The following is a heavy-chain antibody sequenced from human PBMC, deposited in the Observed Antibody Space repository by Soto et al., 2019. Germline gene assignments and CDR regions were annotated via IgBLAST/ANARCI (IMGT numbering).Heavy chain of an antibody. V-gene: IGHV1-69*13. J-gene: IGHJ4*02. D-gene: IGHD6-13*01. Sequence: SVKVSCKASGGTFSSYAISWVRQAPGQGLEWMGGIIPIFGTANYAQKFQGRVTITADESTSTAYMELSSLRSEDTAVYYCAMKLDQNFDCWGQCTLVTFCS. CDR3: AMKLDQNFDC. CDR1: GGTFSSYA. CDR2: IIPIFGTA.